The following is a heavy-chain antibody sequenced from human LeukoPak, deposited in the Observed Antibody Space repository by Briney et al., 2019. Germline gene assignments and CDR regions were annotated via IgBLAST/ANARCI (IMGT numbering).Heavy chain of an antibody. D-gene: IGHD6-6*01. CDR2: INHSGST. CDR3: ASPIAARRHAFDI. CDR1: GGSFSGYY. V-gene: IGHV4-34*01. J-gene: IGHJ3*02. Sequence: SETLSLTCAVDGGSFSGYYWSWIRQPPGKGLEWIGEINHSGSTNYNPSLKSRVTISVDTSKNQFSLKLSSVSAADTAVYYCASPIAARRHAFDIWGQGTMVTVSS.